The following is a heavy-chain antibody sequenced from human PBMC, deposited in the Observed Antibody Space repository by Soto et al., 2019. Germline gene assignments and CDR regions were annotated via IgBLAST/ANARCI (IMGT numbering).Heavy chain of an antibody. J-gene: IGHJ5*02. Sequence: PGGSLRLSCAASGFIFSNYWMHWVRQAPEKGLVWVSHINSDGSRATYADSVKGRSTISRDNAKNSLYLQMNSLRAEDTAVYYCARERRVRGGWFDPWGQGTLVTVSS. CDR2: INSDGSRA. CDR3: ARERRVRGGWFDP. D-gene: IGHD3-10*01. CDR1: GFIFSNYW. V-gene: IGHV3-74*01.